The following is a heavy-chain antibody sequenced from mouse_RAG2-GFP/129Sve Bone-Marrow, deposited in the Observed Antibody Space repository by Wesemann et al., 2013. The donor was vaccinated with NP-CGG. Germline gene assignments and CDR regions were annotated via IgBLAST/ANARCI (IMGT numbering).Heavy chain of an antibody. V-gene: IGHV14-3*02. CDR1: GFNIKDTY. D-gene: IGHD2-2*01. Sequence: EVQLQQSGAELVKPGASVKLSCTASGFNIKDTYMHWVKQRPEQGLEWIGRIDPANGNTKYDPKFQGKATITADTSSNTAYLQLSSLTSEDTAVYYCASRGGYDGGFDYWGQGTTLTVSS. CDR2: IDPANGNT. CDR3: ASRGGYDGGFDY. J-gene: IGHJ2*01.